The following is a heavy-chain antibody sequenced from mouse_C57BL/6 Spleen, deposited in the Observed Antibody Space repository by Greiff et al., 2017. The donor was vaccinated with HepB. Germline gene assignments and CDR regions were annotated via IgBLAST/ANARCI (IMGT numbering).Heavy chain of an antibody. Sequence: EVKLVESGGGLVKPGGSLKLSCAASGFTFSSYTMSWVRQTPEKRLEWVATISGGGGNTYYPDSVKGRVTISRDNAKNTLYLQMSSLRSEDTALYYCANYYGSSYWYFDVWGTGTTVTVSS. V-gene: IGHV5-9*01. CDR3: ANYYGSSYWYFDV. CDR1: GFTFSSYT. CDR2: ISGGGGNT. D-gene: IGHD1-1*01. J-gene: IGHJ1*03.